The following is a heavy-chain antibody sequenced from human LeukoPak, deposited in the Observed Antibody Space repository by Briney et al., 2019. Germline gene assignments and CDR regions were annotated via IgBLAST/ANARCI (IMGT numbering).Heavy chain of an antibody. CDR1: GYAFTSYG. Sequence: ASVKVSCKASGYAFTSYGISWVRQAPGQGLEWMGWISAYNGNTNYAQKLQGRVTMTTDTSTSTAYMELRSLRSDDTAVYYCARGGWEAAAGTRFDYWGQGTLVTVSS. J-gene: IGHJ4*02. CDR3: ARGGWEAAAGTRFDY. V-gene: IGHV1-18*01. D-gene: IGHD6-13*01. CDR2: ISAYNGNT.